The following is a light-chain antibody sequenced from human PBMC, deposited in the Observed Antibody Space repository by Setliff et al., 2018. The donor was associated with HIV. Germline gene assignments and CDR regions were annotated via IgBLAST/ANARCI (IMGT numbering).Light chain of an antibody. V-gene: IGLV1-51*01. J-gene: IGLJ1*01. Sequence: QSALAQPASVSAAPGQKVTISCSGSSSNIGNNYVSWYQQLPGTAPKLLIYDNNKLPSGIPDRFSGSKSGTSATLGITGLQTGDEADYYCGTWDSSLSAGVFGTGTKVTVL. CDR2: DNN. CDR3: GTWDSSLSAGV. CDR1: SSNIGNNY.